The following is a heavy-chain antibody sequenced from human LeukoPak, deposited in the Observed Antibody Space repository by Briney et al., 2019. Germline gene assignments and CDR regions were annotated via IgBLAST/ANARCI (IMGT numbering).Heavy chain of an antibody. CDR2: INSDGSST. J-gene: IGHJ4*02. V-gene: IGHV3-74*01. Sequence: GGSLRLSCAASGFTFSSYWMHWVRQAPGKGLVWVSRINSDGSSTSYADSVKGRFTISRDNAKNTLYLQMNSLRAEDTAVYYCARAVAGTDYFDYWGQGMLVTVSS. CDR1: GFTFSSYW. CDR3: ARAVAGTDYFDY. D-gene: IGHD6-19*01.